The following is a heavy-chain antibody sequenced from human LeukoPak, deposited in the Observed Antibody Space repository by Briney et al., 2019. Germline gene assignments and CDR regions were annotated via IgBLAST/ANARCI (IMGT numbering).Heavy chain of an antibody. CDR2: IYYSGST. CDR3: ARDTSSGYLAAPKDAFDI. D-gene: IGHD3-22*01. CDR1: GGSISSGDYY. V-gene: IGHV4-30-4*01. Sequence: SETLSLTCTVSGGSISSGDYYWSWIRQPPGKGLEWIGYIYYSGSTYYNPSLKSRVTISVDTSKNQFSLKLSSVTAADTAVYYCARDTSSGYLAAPKDAFDIWGQGTMVTVSS. J-gene: IGHJ3*02.